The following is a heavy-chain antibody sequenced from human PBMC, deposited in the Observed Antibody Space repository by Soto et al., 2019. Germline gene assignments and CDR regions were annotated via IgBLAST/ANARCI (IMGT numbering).Heavy chain of an antibody. V-gene: IGHV3-74*01. CDR2: INSDGSST. CDR3: ARDEELTDAFDI. J-gene: IGHJ3*02. D-gene: IGHD1-7*01. Sequence: GGSLRLSCAASGLTFSSYWMHWVRQAPGKGLVWVSRINSDGSSTSYADSVKGRFTISRDNAKNTLYLQMNSLRAEDTAVYYCARDEELTDAFDIWGQGTMVTVSS. CDR1: GLTFSSYW.